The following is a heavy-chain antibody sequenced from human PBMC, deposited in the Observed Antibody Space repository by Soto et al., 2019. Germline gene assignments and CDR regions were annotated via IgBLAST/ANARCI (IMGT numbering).Heavy chain of an antibody. V-gene: IGHV1-69*13. Sequence: ASVKVSCKASGGTFSSYAISWVRQAPGQGLEWMGGIIPIFGTANYAQKLQGRVTITADESTSTAYMELSSLRSEDTAVYYCASRGTKGVVAATRYYYYYGMDVWGQGTTVTVSS. CDR2: IIPIFGTA. CDR1: GGTFSSYA. CDR3: ASRGTKGVVAATRYYYYYGMDV. J-gene: IGHJ6*02. D-gene: IGHD2-15*01.